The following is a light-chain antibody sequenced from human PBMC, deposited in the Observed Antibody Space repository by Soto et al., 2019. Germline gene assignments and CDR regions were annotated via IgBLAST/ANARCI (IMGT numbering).Light chain of an antibody. V-gene: IGKV3-15*01. J-gene: IGKJ5*01. Sequence: EIAMTQSPDTLSVSPGDRATLSCRASQGVRSDLAWYQQKAGQSPRLLIYGASTRAAETPARFSGSGSETEFTLTISSLQSEDFAVYYCQQYNNWPITFGQGTRLEI. CDR1: QGVRSD. CDR2: GAS. CDR3: QQYNNWPIT.